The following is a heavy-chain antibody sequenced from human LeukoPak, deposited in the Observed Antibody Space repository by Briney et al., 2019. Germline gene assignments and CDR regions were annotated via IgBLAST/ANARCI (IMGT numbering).Heavy chain of an antibody. V-gene: IGHV3-11*03. D-gene: IGHD3-10*01. Sequence: GGSLRLSCAASGFAFSDHYMSWIRQAPGKGLELISYITTSSTYTNYADSVKGRFTISRDNAKNSLYLQMNSLRAEDTAVYYCAVAYYYGSGDAFDIWGQGTKVTVSS. CDR1: GFAFSDHY. CDR2: ITTSSTYT. CDR3: AVAYYYGSGDAFDI. J-gene: IGHJ3*02.